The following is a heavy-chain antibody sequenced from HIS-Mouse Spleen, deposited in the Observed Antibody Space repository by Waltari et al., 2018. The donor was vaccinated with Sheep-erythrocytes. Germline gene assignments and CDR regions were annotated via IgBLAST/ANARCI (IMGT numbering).Heavy chain of an antibody. Sequence: EVQLVESGGGLVKPGGSLRLSCAASGFTFSSYSMNWVRQAPGKGLEWVSSSSSSSSYIYYADSVKGRLTISRDNAKNSLYLQMNSLRAEDTAVYYCARASIFGVVRGFDYWGQGTLVTVSS. CDR1: GFTFSSYS. J-gene: IGHJ4*02. CDR3: ARASIFGVVRGFDY. CDR2: SSSSSSYI. D-gene: IGHD3-3*01. V-gene: IGHV3-21*01.